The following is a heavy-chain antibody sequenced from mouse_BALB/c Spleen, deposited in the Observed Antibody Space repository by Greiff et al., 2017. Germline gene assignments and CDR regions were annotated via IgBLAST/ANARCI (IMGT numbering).Heavy chain of an antibody. CDR3: AREGTARAMFAY. D-gene: IGHD3-1*01. CDR1: GYTFTSYW. J-gene: IGHJ3*01. CDR2: INPSTGYT. V-gene: IGHV1-7*01. Sequence: VKLKESGAELAKPGASVKMSCKASGYTFTSYWMHWVKQRPGQGLEWIGYINPSTGYTEYNQKFKDKATLTADKSSSTAYMQLSSLTSEDSAVYYCAREGTARAMFAYWGQGTLVTVSA.